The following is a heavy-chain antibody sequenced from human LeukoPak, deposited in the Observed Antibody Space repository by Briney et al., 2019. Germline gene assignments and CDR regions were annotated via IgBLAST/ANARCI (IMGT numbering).Heavy chain of an antibody. J-gene: IGHJ4*02. D-gene: IGHD3-3*01. CDR1: GYTFTSYD. V-gene: IGHV1-8*03. CDR2: MNPNSGNT. Sequence: ASVKVSCKASGYTFTSYDINWVRQATGQGLEWMGWMNPNSGNTGYAQKFQGRVTITRNTSISTAYMELSSLRSEDTAVYYYARGVRTIFGVVIIYYFDYWGQGTLVTVSS. CDR3: ARGVRTIFGVVIIYYFDY.